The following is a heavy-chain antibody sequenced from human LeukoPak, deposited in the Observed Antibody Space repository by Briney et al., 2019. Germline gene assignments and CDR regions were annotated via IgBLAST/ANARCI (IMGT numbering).Heavy chain of an antibody. J-gene: IGHJ4*02. Sequence: GGSLRLSCAASGFTFSSYGMSWVRQAPGKGLEWVSAISGSGGSTYYADSVKGRFTISRDNSKNTLYLQMNSLRAEDTAVYYCARDTATTTTPTFDYWGQGTLVTVSS. V-gene: IGHV3-23*01. CDR2: ISGSGGST. CDR3: ARDTATTTTPTFDY. D-gene: IGHD5-18*01. CDR1: GFTFSSYG.